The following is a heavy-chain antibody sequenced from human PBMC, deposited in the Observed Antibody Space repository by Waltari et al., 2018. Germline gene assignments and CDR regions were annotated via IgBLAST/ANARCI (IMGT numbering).Heavy chain of an antibody. J-gene: IGHJ2*01. Sequence: EVQLLESGGGLVQPGGSLRLSCAASGFTFSSYAMSWVRQAPGKGLEWVSVIYSGGSTYYADSVKGRLTISRDNSKNTLYLQMNSLRAEDTAVYYCAKDNPGERYFDLWGRGTLVTVSS. CDR3: AKDNPGERYFDL. CDR1: GFTFSSYA. V-gene: IGHV3-23*03. CDR2: IYSGGST.